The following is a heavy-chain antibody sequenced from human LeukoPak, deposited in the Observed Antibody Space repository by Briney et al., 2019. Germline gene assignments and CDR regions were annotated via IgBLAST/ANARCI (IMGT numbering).Heavy chain of an antibody. J-gene: IGHJ4*02. CDR1: GFTVSSNY. CDR2: IYSSGST. D-gene: IGHD6-13*01. CDR3: ARDGSGTSSFGY. Sequence: GGSLRLSCAASGFTVSSNYMNWVRRAPRKGLEWVSVIYSSGSTYYAESVKGRFTISRDNSKNTLYLQMNSLRVEDTGVYYCARDGSGTSSFGYWGQGTLVTVSS. V-gene: IGHV3-66*03.